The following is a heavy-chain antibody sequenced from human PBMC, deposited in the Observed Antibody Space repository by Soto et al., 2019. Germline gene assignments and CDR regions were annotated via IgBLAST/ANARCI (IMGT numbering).Heavy chain of an antibody. J-gene: IGHJ4*02. CDR2: IGYDGIKK. CDR1: GFTFSSYG. CDR3: ARDRTWIPTRGSYYFDY. Sequence: QVQLVESGGGVVQPGRSLRLSCAASGFTFSSYGMHWVRQAPGKGLEWVAVIGYDGIKKHYADSVKGRFTISRDNSKNTVYLQMNSLRAEDTAVYYCARDRTWIPTRGSYYFDYWGQGTLVTVSS. V-gene: IGHV3-33*01. D-gene: IGHD5-18*01.